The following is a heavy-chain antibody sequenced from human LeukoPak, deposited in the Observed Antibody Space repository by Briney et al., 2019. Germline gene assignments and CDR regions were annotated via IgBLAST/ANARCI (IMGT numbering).Heavy chain of an antibody. V-gene: IGHV4-39*01. J-gene: IGHJ4*02. CDR1: GGSISSSSYY. D-gene: IGHD3-3*01. Sequence: PSETLSLTCTVSGGSISSSSYYWGWIRQPPGTGLEWIGSIYYSGSTYYNPSLKSRVTISVDTSKNQFSLKLSSVTAADTAVYYCLALPSGSYDFWSGYYRLDYWGQGTLVTVSS. CDR3: LALPSGSYDFWSGYYRLDY. CDR2: IYYSGST.